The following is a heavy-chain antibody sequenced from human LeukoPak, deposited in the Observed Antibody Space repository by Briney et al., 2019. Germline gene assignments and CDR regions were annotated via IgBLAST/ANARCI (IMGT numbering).Heavy chain of an antibody. Sequence: GGSLRLSCAASGVNFGSYGMPWVRQAPGKGLEWVAVIWYDGSSEQYADSVKGRFTISRDNSRDTLYLQMNSLRAEDTAVYYCAKVDNWRGSYNYYYMDVWGKGTSVTVSS. D-gene: IGHD3-3*01. CDR3: AKVDNWRGSYNYYYMDV. V-gene: IGHV3-33*06. CDR2: IWYDGSSE. CDR1: GVNFGSYG. J-gene: IGHJ6*03.